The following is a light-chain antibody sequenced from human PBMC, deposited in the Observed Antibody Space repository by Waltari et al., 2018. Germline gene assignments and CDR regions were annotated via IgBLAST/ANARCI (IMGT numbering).Light chain of an antibody. J-gene: IGLJ2*01. V-gene: IGLV2-8*01. CDR3: TSYGGVNVLGVL. Sequence: QSALTQPPSASGSPGPSVTISCAGTNSNVGTYNYVSWYQHHPGKAPKLLIYGVTARLPGVPDRFSGSKSGTTASLTVSGLQADDEADYYCTSYGGVNVLGVLFGGGTKLTVL. CDR1: NSNVGTYNY. CDR2: GVT.